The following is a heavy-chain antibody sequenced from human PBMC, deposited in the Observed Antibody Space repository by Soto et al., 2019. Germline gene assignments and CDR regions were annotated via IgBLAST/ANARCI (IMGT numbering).Heavy chain of an antibody. CDR1: GYTFTSYY. V-gene: IGHV1-46*01. J-gene: IGHJ5*02. CDR3: ARKVLAAARGGGFDP. D-gene: IGHD6-13*01. Sequence: QVQLVQSGAEVKKPGASVKVSCKASGYTFTSYYMHWVRQAPGQGLEWMGIINPSGGSTSYAQKFQGRVTKNRDTSTDPVYMELSSLRSEDPAVYSCARKVLAAARGGGFDPWGQGTLVTVSS. CDR2: INPSGGST.